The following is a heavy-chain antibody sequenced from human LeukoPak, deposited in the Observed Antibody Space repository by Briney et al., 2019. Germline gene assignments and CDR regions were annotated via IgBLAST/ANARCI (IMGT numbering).Heavy chain of an antibody. CDR1: GFTVSRNY. J-gene: IGHJ4*02. CDR3: ARVSGAYEFDY. Sequence: GGSLRLSCAASGFTVSRNYMSWVRQAPGKGLEWVSVIYSGGSTDYAGSVRGRFTISRDNSKNTLYLQMNTLRAEDTAVYYCARVSGAYEFDYWGQGTLVTVSS. CDR2: IYSGGST. V-gene: IGHV3-53*01. D-gene: IGHD5-12*01.